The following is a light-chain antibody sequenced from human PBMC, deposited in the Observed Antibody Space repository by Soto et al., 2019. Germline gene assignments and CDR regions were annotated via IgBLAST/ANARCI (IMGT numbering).Light chain of an antibody. J-gene: IGKJ5*01. CDR2: GAS. CDR1: QSISSSK. Sequence: EIVMTQSPATLSVSPGESATLSCRASQSISSSKLAWYQQNPGQAPRLLMYGASSRATGIPDRFSGTGSETDFTLTISRLEPEDFAVYYCQQYDNSPITFGQGTRLEIK. V-gene: IGKV3-20*01. CDR3: QQYDNSPIT.